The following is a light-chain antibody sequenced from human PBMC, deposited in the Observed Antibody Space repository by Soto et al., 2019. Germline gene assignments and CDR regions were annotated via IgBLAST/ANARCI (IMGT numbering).Light chain of an antibody. Sequence: DIQMNQSPSTLSASVGDRVTITCRASQSIGSWLAWYQQKPGKAPNLLIYQASRLESGVPSRFSGSESGTEFTFTISSLQPDDFATYFCQQYDKYPVTFGQGTKVDIK. CDR2: QAS. CDR3: QQYDKYPVT. J-gene: IGKJ2*01. CDR1: QSIGSW. V-gene: IGKV1-5*01.